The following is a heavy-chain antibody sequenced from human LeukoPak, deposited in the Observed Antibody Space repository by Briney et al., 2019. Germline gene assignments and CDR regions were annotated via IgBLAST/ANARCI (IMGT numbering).Heavy chain of an antibody. D-gene: IGHD3-9*01. CDR1: GYTFTGYY. V-gene: IGHV1-2*06. J-gene: IGHJ5*02. Sequence: ASVKVSCKASGYTFTGYYMHWVRQAPGQGLEWMGRINPNSGGTNYAQKFQGRVTMTRDTSTSTVYMELSSLRSEDTAVYYCARADYDILTGYYNSWFDPWGQGTLVTVSS. CDR2: INPNSGGT. CDR3: ARADYDILTGYYNSWFDP.